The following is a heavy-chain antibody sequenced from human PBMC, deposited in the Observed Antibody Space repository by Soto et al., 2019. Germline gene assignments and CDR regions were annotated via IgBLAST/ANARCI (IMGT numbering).Heavy chain of an antibody. V-gene: IGHV4-39*07. CDR2: IYYSGST. CDR3: ARGNSSGWYNWFDP. CDR1: GGSISSSSYH. J-gene: IGHJ5*02. Sequence: PSETLSLTCTVSGGSISSSSYHWGWIRQPPGKGLEWIGSIYYSGSTYYNPSLKSRVTISVDTSKNQFSLKLSSVTAADTAVYYCARGNSSGWYNWFDPWGQGTLVTVSS. D-gene: IGHD6-19*01.